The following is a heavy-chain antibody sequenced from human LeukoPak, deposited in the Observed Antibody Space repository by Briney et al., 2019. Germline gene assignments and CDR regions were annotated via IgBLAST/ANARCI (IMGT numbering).Heavy chain of an antibody. CDR3: ARVPDRHYALYFDY. Sequence: SQTLSLTCTVSGGSISSGDYYWSWIRQPPGKGLEWIGYIYYSGSTYYNPSLKSRVTISVDTSKNQFSLKLSSVTAADTAVYYCARVPDRHYALYFDYWGQGTLVTVSS. CDR1: GGSISSGDYY. V-gene: IGHV4-30-4*08. D-gene: IGHD4-17*01. CDR2: IYYSGST. J-gene: IGHJ4*02.